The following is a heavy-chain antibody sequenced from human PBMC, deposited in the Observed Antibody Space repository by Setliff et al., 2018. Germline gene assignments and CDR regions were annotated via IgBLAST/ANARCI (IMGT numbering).Heavy chain of an antibody. CDR3: ARIGYCTSISCSSGEAYYFAY. Sequence: GASVKVSCKASGYTFTSYAMHWVRQAPGQRLEWMGWINVGNGNTKYSQKFQGRVTITRDTSTSTVYMELTSVTAADTATYFCARIGYCTSISCSSGEAYYFAYWSQGTPVTVSS. V-gene: IGHV1-3*01. CDR1: GYTFTSYA. J-gene: IGHJ4*02. D-gene: IGHD2-2*01. CDR2: INVGNGNT.